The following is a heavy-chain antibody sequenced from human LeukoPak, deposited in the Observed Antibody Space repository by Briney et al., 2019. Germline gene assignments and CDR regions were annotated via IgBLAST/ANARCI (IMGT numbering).Heavy chain of an antibody. CDR2: IKQDGTEK. CDR3: ASGNYFDY. V-gene: IGHV3-7*01. D-gene: IGHD2-15*01. Sequence: GGSLRLSCAASGFTFSTYWMSWVRQAPGKGLEWVANIKQDGTEKYYVDSVKGRFTISRDNAKSSLYLQMNSLRAEDTAVYFCASGNYFDYWGQGTLVAVSS. J-gene: IGHJ4*02. CDR1: GFTFSTYW.